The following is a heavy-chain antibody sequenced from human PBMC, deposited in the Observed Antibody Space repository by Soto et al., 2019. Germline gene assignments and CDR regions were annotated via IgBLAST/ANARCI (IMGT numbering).Heavy chain of an antibody. CDR2: IYYSGST. CDR3: AXTPYDILTDYYFDY. V-gene: IGHV4-31*03. Sequence: QVQLQESGPGLVKPSQTLSLTCTVSGGSISSGGYYWSWIRQHPGKGLEWIGYIYYSGSTYYNPSLKSRVTISVDTSXNQFSLKLXXVXAADTAVYYCAXTPYDILTDYYFDYWGQGTLVTVSS. CDR1: GGSISSGGYY. D-gene: IGHD3-9*01. J-gene: IGHJ4*02.